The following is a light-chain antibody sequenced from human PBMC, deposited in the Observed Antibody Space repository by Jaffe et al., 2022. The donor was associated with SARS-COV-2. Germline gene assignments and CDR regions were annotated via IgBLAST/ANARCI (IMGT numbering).Light chain of an antibody. V-gene: IGLV2-8*01. CDR1: SSDVGGYNY. CDR3: NSYAGSNNLL. CDR2: EVN. J-gene: IGLJ2*01. Sequence: QSALTQPPSASGSPGQSVTISCTGTSSDVGGYNYVSWYQQHPGKVPKLIIYEVNKRPSGVPDRFSGSKSGNTASLTVSGLQAEDEADYYCNSYAGSNNLLFGGGTKVTVL.